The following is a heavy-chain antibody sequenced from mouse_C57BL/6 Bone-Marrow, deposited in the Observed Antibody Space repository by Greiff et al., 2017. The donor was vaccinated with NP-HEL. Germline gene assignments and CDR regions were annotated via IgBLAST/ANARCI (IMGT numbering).Heavy chain of an antibody. V-gene: IGHV1-81*01. Sequence: QVQLQQSGAELARPGASVKLSCKASGYTFTSYGISWVKQRTGQGLEWIGEIYPRSGNTYYNEKFKGKATLTADKSSRTAYMKLSSLTSEDSAVXVCAREGNYYGSSYPSLGYWGQGTTLTVSS. CDR3: AREGNYYGSSYPSLGY. D-gene: IGHD1-1*01. J-gene: IGHJ2*01. CDR2: IYPRSGNT. CDR1: GYTFTSYG.